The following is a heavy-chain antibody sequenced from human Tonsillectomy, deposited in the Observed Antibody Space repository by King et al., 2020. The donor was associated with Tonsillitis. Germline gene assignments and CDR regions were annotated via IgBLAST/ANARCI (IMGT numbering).Heavy chain of an antibody. V-gene: IGHV3-23*03. CDR3: ARSLDGSGSYTNGSP. J-gene: IGHJ4*02. D-gene: IGHD3-10*01. CDR1: GFTISNYA. Sequence: VQLVESGGGLVQPGGSLRLSCAASGFTISNYAMSWVRQAPGKGLEWVSVVYGAGSTTYYADSVKGRFTISSDNSKNTLYLQMNSLRAEDTAVYYCARSLDGSGSYTNGSPWGQGTLVTVSS. CDR2: VYGAGSTT.